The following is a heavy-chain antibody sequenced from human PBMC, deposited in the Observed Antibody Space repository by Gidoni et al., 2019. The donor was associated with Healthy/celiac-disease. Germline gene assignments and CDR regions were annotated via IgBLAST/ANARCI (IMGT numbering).Heavy chain of an antibody. CDR3: ARHEYSSGWPTHFDY. CDR1: GGSISSSSYY. CDR2: IYYSGST. D-gene: IGHD6-19*01. J-gene: IGHJ4*02. Sequence: QLQLQESGPGLVKPSETLSLTCTVSGGSISSSSYYWGWIRQPPGKGLEWIGSIYYSGSTYYNPSLKSRVTISVDTSKNQFSLKLSSVTAADTAVYYCARHEYSSGWPTHFDYWGQGTLVTVSS. V-gene: IGHV4-39*01.